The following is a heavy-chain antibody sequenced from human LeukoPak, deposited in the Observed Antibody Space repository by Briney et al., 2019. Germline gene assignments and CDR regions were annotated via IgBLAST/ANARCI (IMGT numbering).Heavy chain of an antibody. V-gene: IGHV3-30-3*01. CDR3: ARGQGIGYYYDSSGIGYFDY. CDR1: GFTFSSYA. D-gene: IGHD3-22*01. J-gene: IGHJ4*02. Sequence: PGGSLRLSCAASGFTFSSYAMHWVRQAPGKGLEWVAVISYDGSNKYYADSVKGRFTISRDNSKNTLYLQMNSLRAEDTAVYYCARGQGIGYYYDSSGIGYFDYWGQGTLVTASS. CDR2: ISYDGSNK.